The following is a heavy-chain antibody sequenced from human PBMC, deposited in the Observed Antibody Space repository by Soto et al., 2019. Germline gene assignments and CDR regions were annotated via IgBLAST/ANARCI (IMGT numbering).Heavy chain of an antibody. V-gene: IGHV4-4*07. J-gene: IGHJ4*02. CDR3: AREDYYEPFDY. CDR2: IYATGTT. D-gene: IGHD3-22*01. Sequence: SETLSLTGTVSGASISGFYWSWNRKSAGKGLEWIVRIYATGTTNDNPSLKSRVTISVDTSKNQFSLKLSSVTAADTAVYYCAREDYYEPFDYWGQGTLITVSS. CDR1: GASISGFY.